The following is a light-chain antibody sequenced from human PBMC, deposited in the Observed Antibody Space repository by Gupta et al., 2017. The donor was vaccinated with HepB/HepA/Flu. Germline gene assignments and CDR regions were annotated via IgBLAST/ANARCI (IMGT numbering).Light chain of an antibody. CDR3: NSRDSSGNRWV. V-gene: IGLV3-19*01. Sequence: SSELTQDPAVSVALGQTVRITCQGDSLRSYYASWYQQKPGQAPVLVIYGKNNRPSGIPDRFSGSSSGNTASLTITGAQAEDEADYYCNSRDSSGNRWVFGGGTKLIVL. CDR1: SLRSYY. CDR2: GKN. J-gene: IGLJ3*02.